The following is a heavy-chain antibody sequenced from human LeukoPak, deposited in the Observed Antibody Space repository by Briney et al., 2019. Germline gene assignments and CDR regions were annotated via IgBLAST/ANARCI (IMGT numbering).Heavy chain of an antibody. CDR2: ISSGSSTI. J-gene: IGHJ4*02. CDR1: GFTFSGYG. V-gene: IGHV3-48*02. Sequence: GGSLRLSCAASGFTFSGYGMNWVRQAPGKGLEWVSYISSGSSTIYYADSVKGRFTISRDNAKNSLYLQMNSLRDEDTAVYYCASSLDYWGQGTLVIVSS. CDR3: ASSLDY.